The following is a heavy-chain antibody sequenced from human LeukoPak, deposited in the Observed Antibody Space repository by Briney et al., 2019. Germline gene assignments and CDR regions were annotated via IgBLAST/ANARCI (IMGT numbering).Heavy chain of an antibody. CDR2: IDGSGGNT. D-gene: IGHD4-17*01. Sequence: PGGSLSLSCAASGFTVSSNYMSWVRQAPGKGLEWVSAIDGSGGNTFYADSVKGRFTISRDNSKNTLFLHMNSLRAEDTAVYFCAKDSSVPYGITNWGQGTLVTVS. V-gene: IGHV3-23*01. CDR3: AKDSSVPYGITN. J-gene: IGHJ4*02. CDR1: GFTVSSNY.